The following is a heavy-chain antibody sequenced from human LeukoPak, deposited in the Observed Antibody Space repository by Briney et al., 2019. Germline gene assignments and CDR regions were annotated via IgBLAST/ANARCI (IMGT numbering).Heavy chain of an antibody. CDR1: GYTFTSYY. CDR2: INPSGGST. V-gene: IGHV1-46*01. Sequence: ASVKVSCKASGYTFTSYYMHWVRQAPGQGLEWMGIINPSGGSTSYAQKFQGRVTMTRDTSTSTVYMELSGLRSEDTAVYYCARDGIAAAGRLYNWFDPWGQGTLVTVSS. CDR3: ARDGIAAAGRLYNWFDP. D-gene: IGHD6-13*01. J-gene: IGHJ5*02.